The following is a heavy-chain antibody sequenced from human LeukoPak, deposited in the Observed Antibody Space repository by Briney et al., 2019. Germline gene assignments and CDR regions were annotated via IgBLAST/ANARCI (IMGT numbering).Heavy chain of an antibody. Sequence: ASVKVSCKAFGGSFSSEAISWVRQAPGQGLEWMGGIIPIFGTANYAQKFQGRVTITTDESTSTAYMELSSLRSEDTAVYYCARGQGATWCPAYWGQGTLVTVSS. CDR2: IIPIFGTA. J-gene: IGHJ4*02. V-gene: IGHV1-69*05. D-gene: IGHD2-8*02. CDR1: GGSFSSEA. CDR3: ARGQGATWCPAY.